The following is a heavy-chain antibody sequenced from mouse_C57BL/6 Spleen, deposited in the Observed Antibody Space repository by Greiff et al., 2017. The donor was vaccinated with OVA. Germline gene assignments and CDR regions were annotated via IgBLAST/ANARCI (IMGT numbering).Heavy chain of an antibody. CDR1: GYTFTDYE. Sequence: QVQLQQSGAELVRPGASVTLSCKASGYTFTDYEMHWVKQTPVHGLEWIGAIDPETGGTAYNQKFKGKAILTADKSSSTAYMELRSLTSEDSAVYYCTRDSWDVWYFDVWGTGTTVTVSS. J-gene: IGHJ1*03. V-gene: IGHV1-15*01. CDR3: TRDSWDVWYFDV. D-gene: IGHD4-1*01. CDR2: IDPETGGT.